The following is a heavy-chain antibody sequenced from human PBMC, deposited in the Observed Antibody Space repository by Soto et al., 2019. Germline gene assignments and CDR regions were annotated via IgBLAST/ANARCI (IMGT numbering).Heavy chain of an antibody. CDR2: ISVSGGST. CDR1: GFTFSSYA. J-gene: IGHJ2*01. Sequence: PGGSLRLSCAASGFTFSSYALSWVRQAPGKGLEWVSVISVSGGSTYYADSVKGPFTISRDNSKNTLYLQMNSLRAEDTAVYYCAKATGMAVAGAFDLWGRGPLGTVSS. D-gene: IGHD6-19*01. V-gene: IGHV3-23*01. CDR3: AKATGMAVAGAFDL.